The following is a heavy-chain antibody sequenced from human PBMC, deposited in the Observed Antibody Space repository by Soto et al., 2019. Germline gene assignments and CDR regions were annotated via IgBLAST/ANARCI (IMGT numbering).Heavy chain of an antibody. J-gene: IGHJ4*02. D-gene: IGHD2-2*01. Sequence: PSETLSLTCTVSGGSISSGGYYWSWIRQHPGKGLEWIGYIYYSGSTYYNPSLKSRVTISVDTSKNQFSLKLSSVTAADTAVYYCARMWGRHYCSSTSCYGADYWGQGTLVTVSS. CDR1: GGSISSGGYY. CDR3: ARMWGRHYCSSTSCYGADY. CDR2: IYYSGST. V-gene: IGHV4-31*03.